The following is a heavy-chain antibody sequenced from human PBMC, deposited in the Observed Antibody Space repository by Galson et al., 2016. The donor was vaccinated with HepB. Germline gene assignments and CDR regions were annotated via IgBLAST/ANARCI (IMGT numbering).Heavy chain of an antibody. V-gene: IGHV1-18*04. J-gene: IGHJ4*02. CDR3: ARASMYASGSGGDC. Sequence: SVKVSCKASGYTFTNYAITWVRQAPGQGLEWMGWVNAYNGETKYAQNIQDRVTLTTDTSTATAYMELLSLRSDDTATYYCARASMYASGSGGDCWGQGTLVRVSS. D-gene: IGHD3-10*01. CDR1: GYTFTNYA. CDR2: VNAYNGET.